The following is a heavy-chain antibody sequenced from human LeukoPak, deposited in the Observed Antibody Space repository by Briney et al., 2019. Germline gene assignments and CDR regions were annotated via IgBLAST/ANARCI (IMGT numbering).Heavy chain of an antibody. V-gene: IGHV1-24*01. CDR2: FDPEDGET. CDR1: GYTLTELS. CDR3: ATYDILTGYPDAFDI. Sequence: ASVKVSCKVSGYTLTELSMRWVRQAPGKGLEWMGGFDPEDGETIYAQKFQGRVTMTEDTSTDTAYMELSSLRSEDTAVYYCATYDILTGYPDAFDIWGQGTMVTVSS. J-gene: IGHJ3*02. D-gene: IGHD3-9*01.